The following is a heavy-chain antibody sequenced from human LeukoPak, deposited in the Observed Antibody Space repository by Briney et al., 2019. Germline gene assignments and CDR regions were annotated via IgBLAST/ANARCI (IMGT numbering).Heavy chain of an antibody. Sequence: PGWALRLSCAASGFTFSSYAMNWVRQAPGKGLEWVSSFTTGGSTYYADSVKGRFTISRDNSKNALYLQMNSLRAEDTAVYYCAKHVSYGSGSSCFDYWGQGTLVTVSS. J-gene: IGHJ4*02. CDR2: FTTGGST. V-gene: IGHV3-23*01. D-gene: IGHD3-10*01. CDR3: AKHVSYGSGSSCFDY. CDR1: GFTFSSYA.